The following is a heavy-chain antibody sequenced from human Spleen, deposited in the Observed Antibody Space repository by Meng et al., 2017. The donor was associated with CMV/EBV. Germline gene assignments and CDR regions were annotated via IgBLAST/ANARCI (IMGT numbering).Heavy chain of an antibody. V-gene: IGHV3-43*01. D-gene: IGHD3/OR15-3a*01. CDR3: ASDSFD. CDR2: ISWADGDT. CDR1: GFTFKDYT. Sequence: GESLKISCAASGFTFKDYTMHWVRQVPGKGLEWVSRISWADGDTYYADSVKGRFTISRDNAKNSLYLQMNSLRAEDTAVYYCASDSFDWGQGTLVTVSS. J-gene: IGHJ4*02.